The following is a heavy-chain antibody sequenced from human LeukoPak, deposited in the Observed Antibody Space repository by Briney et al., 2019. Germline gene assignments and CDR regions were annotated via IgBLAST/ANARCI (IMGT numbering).Heavy chain of an antibody. J-gene: IGHJ3*02. D-gene: IGHD3-22*01. CDR3: SYDSSGLVAFDI. Sequence: PGRSLRLSCAASEFTFSSYGMHWVRQAPGKGLEWVAVIWYDGSNKYYADSVKGRFTISRDNSKNTLYLQMNSLRAEDTAVYYCSYDSSGLVAFDIWGQGTMVTVSS. V-gene: IGHV3-33*01. CDR1: EFTFSSYG. CDR2: IWYDGSNK.